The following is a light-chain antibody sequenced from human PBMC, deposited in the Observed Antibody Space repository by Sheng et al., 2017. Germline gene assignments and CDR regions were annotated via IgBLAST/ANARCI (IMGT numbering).Light chain of an antibody. CDR3: QQSYITWWT. CDR1: QSISRW. J-gene: IGKJ1*01. V-gene: IGKV1-5*03. Sequence: DIQMTQSPSTLSASVGDRVTITCRAGQSISRWLAWFQQKPGKAPKLLIYETSSLETGVPSRFSGSGSETDFTLTISSLQPEDSATYYCQQSYITWWTFGQGTKVEIK. CDR2: ETS.